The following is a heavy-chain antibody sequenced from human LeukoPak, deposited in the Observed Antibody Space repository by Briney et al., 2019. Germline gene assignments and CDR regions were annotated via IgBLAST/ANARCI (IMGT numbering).Heavy chain of an antibody. J-gene: IGHJ6*03. CDR3: ARAVDFWSDMDV. Sequence: PETLSLTCTVSGGSISSYYWSWIRQPPGKGLEWIGYIYYSGSTNYNPSLKSRVTISVDTSKNQFSLKLSSVTAADTAVYYCARAVDFWSDMDVWGKGTTVTVSS. V-gene: IGHV4-59*01. CDR1: GGSISSYY. D-gene: IGHD3-3*01. CDR2: IYYSGST.